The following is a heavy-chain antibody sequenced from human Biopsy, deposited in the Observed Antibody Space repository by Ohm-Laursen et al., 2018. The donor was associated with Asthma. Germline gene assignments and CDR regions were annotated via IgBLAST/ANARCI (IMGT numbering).Heavy chain of an antibody. Sequence: SLRLSCSASGFTVSRDYMFWVRQAPGKGLEWVSYISSSGSTIYYADSVKGRFTISRDNAKNSLYLQMNSLRAEDTAVYYCAREGVNYYDSSGYLEYWGQGTLVTVSS. CDR2: ISSSGSTI. V-gene: IGHV3-11*01. J-gene: IGHJ4*02. CDR3: AREGVNYYDSSGYLEY. CDR1: GFTVSRDY. D-gene: IGHD3-22*01.